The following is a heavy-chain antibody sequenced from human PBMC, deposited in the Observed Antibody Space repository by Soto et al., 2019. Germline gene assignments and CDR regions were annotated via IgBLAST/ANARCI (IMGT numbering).Heavy chain of an antibody. D-gene: IGHD5-12*01. CDR1: GGSISSGGYY. V-gene: IGHV4-31*03. CDR3: ARGSRWLQFY. CDR2: IYYSGST. Sequence: SETLSLTCTVSGGSISSGGYYWSWIRQHPGKGLEWIGYIYYSGSTYYNPSLKSRVTISVDTSKNQFSLKLSSVTAADTAVYYCARGSRWLQFYWGQGTLVTVSS. J-gene: IGHJ4*02.